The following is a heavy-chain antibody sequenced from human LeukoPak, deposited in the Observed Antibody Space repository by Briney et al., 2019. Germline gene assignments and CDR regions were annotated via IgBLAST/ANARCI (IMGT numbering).Heavy chain of an antibody. J-gene: IGHJ4*02. D-gene: IGHD3-3*01. CDR2: IWYDGSNK. CDR3: ARWGNPKILDQ. V-gene: IGHV3-33*01. Sequence: PGGXLRLSCAASGFTFSSHGMHWVRQAPGKGLEWVAVIWYDGSNKYYADSVKGRFTISRDNSKNTLYLQMNSLRVEDTAVYYCARWGNPKILDQWGQGILVTVSS. CDR1: GFTFSSHG.